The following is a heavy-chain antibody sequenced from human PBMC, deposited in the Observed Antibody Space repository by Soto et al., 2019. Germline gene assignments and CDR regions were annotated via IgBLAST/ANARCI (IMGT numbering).Heavy chain of an antibody. CDR1: GYTFTSYA. CDR3: AREGQWLPPYYGMDV. Sequence: ASVKVSCKASGYTFTSYAMHWVRQAPGQRLEWMGWINAGNGNTKYSLKFQGRVTITRDTSASTAYMELSSLRSEDTAVYYCAREGQWLPPYYGMDVWGQGTTVTVSS. CDR2: INAGNGNT. V-gene: IGHV1-3*01. J-gene: IGHJ6*02. D-gene: IGHD6-19*01.